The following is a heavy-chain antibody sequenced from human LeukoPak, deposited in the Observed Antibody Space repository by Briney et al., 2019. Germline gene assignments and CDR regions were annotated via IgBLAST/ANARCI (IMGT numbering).Heavy chain of an antibody. J-gene: IGHJ5*02. V-gene: IGHV3-48*03. D-gene: IGHD1-26*01. CDR1: GFTFSSYE. Sequence: GGSLRLSCAASGFTFSSYEMNWVRQAPGKGLEWVSYISSSGSTIYYADSVKGRFTISRDNAKNSLYLQMNSLRAEDTAVYYCARSLVVGATYHYRWGQGTLVTVSS. CDR2: ISSSGSTI. CDR3: ARSLVVGATYHYR.